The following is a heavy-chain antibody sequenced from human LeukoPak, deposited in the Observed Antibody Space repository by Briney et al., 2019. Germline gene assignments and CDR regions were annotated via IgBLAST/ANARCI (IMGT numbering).Heavy chain of an antibody. CDR1: GFTFSSYG. CDR2: ISYDGSNK. CDR3: AKDWTPPYCGGDCYSQGIFGAFDI. J-gene: IGHJ3*02. V-gene: IGHV3-30*18. D-gene: IGHD2-21*02. Sequence: PGRSLRLSCAASGFTFSSYGMHWVRQAPGKGLEWVAVISYDGSNKYYADSVKGRFTISRDNSKNTLYLQMNSLRAEDTAVYYCAKDWTPPYCGGDCYSQGIFGAFDIWGQGTMVTVSS.